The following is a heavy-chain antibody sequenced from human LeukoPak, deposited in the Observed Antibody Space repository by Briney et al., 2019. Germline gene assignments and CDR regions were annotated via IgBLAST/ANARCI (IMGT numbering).Heavy chain of an antibody. D-gene: IGHD5-24*01. CDR1: GFTFRSHW. CDR3: ARLVGMVTTYDI. V-gene: IGHV3-7*04. Sequence: PGGSLRLSCAASGFTFRSHWMSWVRQAPGKGLQWVASIKQDGSEKLYLDSVRGRLTISRDNAENSLYLRMNGLRDEDTAVYYCARLVGMVTTYDIWGQGTMVTVSS. J-gene: IGHJ3*02. CDR2: IKQDGSEK.